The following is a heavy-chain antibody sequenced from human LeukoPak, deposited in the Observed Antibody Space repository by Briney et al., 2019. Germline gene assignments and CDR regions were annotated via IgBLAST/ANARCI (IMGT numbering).Heavy chain of an antibody. Sequence: SVKVSCKASGGTFSSYAISWVRQAPGQGLEWMGRIIPIFGTANYAQKFQGRVTITTDESTSTAYMELSSLRSKDTAVYYCATREYSSSSGGWFDPWGQGTLVTVSS. CDR1: GGTFSSYA. D-gene: IGHD6-6*01. CDR3: ATREYSSSSGGWFDP. V-gene: IGHV1-69*05. CDR2: IIPIFGTA. J-gene: IGHJ5*02.